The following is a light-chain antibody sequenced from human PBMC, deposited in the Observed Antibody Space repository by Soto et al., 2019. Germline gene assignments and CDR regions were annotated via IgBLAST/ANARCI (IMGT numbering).Light chain of an antibody. V-gene: IGLV1-44*01. CDR1: NSNIGSNT. CDR3: ASWDDSLNGVV. Sequence: QSVLTQPPSASGTPGQRVTISCSGSNSNIGSNTVNWYQQLPGTAPKLLIYSNNQRPSGVPGRFSDSKSGTSASLAISGLQSEDEADYYCASWDDSLNGVVFGEGTKLTVL. CDR2: SNN. J-gene: IGLJ2*01.